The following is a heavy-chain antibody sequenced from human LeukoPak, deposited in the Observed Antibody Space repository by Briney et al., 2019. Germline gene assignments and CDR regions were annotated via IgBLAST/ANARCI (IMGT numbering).Heavy chain of an antibody. CDR3: AKRDSSGYYYFDY. J-gene: IGHJ4*02. D-gene: IGHD3-22*01. CDR1: EFTFSTYG. Sequence: PGGSLRLSCAASEFTFSTYGMHWVRQAPGKGLEWVAVISYDGSYKFYADSVKGRFTISRDNSKNTLYLQMNSLRAEDTAVYYCAKRDSSGYYYFDYWGQGTLVTVSS. V-gene: IGHV3-30*18. CDR2: ISYDGSYK.